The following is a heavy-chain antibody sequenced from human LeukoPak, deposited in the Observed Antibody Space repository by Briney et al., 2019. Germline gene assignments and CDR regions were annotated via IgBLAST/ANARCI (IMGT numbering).Heavy chain of an antibody. J-gene: IGHJ4*02. CDR2: IYYSGST. CDR3: ATYWPYFDS. CDR1: GGSISSYY. V-gene: IGHV4-59*01. Sequence: SETLSLTCTVSGGSISSYYWSWIRQPPGKGLEWIGYIYYSGSTNYNPSLRGRVTMSVDTSKNHFSLRLNSVTTADTAVYYCATYWPYFDSWGQGTLVTVSS. D-gene: IGHD2-8*02.